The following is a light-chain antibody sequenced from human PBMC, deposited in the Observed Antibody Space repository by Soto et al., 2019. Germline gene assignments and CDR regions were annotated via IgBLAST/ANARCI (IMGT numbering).Light chain of an antibody. CDR3: SSYTNINTRACV. Sequence: QSVLTQPPSASGSPGQSVTISCTGTSSDVGGYNYVSWYQQHPGKAPKVMIYDVNKRPSGVPDRFSGSKSGNTASLTVSGLQAEDEAEYYCSSYTNINTRACVFGTGTKVTVL. J-gene: IGLJ1*01. V-gene: IGLV2-8*01. CDR2: DVN. CDR1: SSDVGGYNY.